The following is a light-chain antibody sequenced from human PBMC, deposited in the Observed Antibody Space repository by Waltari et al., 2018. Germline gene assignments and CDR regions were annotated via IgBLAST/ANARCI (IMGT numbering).Light chain of an antibody. CDR3: QQANSFPYT. V-gene: IGKV1-12*02. J-gene: IGKJ2*01. CDR1: QDISSW. CDR2: ASS. Sequence: DIQMTQSPSSVAASLGDRDTITCRASQDISSWLAWYQQKPEKAPHLLIYASSSLQSDVPSRFSGSGSGTDFTLTISSLQPEDFATYYCQQANSFPYTFGQGTKLEIK.